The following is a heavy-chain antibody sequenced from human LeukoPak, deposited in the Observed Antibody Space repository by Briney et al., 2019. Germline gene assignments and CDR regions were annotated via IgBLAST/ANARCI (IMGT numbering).Heavy chain of an antibody. V-gene: IGHV4-39*01. J-gene: IGHJ4*02. CDR1: GGSISSSSSY. CDR2: IYYSGST. D-gene: IGHD2-2*01. CDR3: ARLGYCNSISCRLFDS. Sequence: KPSETLSLTCTVSGGSISSSSSYWAWLRQPPGKGLEWIGTIYYSGSTYYNPSLKSRVTISIDTTKNQFSLKLSSVTAADTAVYYCARLGYCNSISCRLFDSWGQGTLVTVSS.